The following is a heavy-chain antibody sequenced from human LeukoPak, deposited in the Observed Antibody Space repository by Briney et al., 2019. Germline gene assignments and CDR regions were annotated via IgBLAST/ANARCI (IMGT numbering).Heavy chain of an antibody. CDR3: ARENHDSSRVRWFDP. D-gene: IGHD3-22*01. CDR2: MYISGST. CDR1: GASISSYY. Sequence: PSETLSLTCTVSGASISSYYWSWIRQPAGKGLEWIGRMYISGSTSYNPSLKSRVTMSVDTSKNQFSLKLSSVTAADTAVYYCARENHDSSRVRWFDPWGQGTLVTVSS. V-gene: IGHV4-4*07. J-gene: IGHJ5*02.